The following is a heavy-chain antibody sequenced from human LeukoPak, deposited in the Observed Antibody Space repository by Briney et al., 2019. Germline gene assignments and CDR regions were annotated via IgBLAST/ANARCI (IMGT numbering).Heavy chain of an antibody. CDR1: GFTFSSYS. CDR3: AREPPYYYDSSGYSV. D-gene: IGHD3-22*01. V-gene: IGHV3-21*01. Sequence: GGSLRLSCAASGFTFSSYSMNWVRQAPGKGLEWVSSISSSSSYIYYADSVKGRFTISRDNAKNSLYLQMNCLRAEDTAVYYCAREPPYYYDSSGYSVWGQGTLVTVSS. CDR2: ISSSSSYI. J-gene: IGHJ4*02.